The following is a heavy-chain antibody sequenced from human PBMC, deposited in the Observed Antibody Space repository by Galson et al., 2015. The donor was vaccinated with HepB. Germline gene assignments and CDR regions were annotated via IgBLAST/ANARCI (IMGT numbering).Heavy chain of an antibody. V-gene: IGHV1-69*13. CDR1: GGTFSSYA. J-gene: IGHJ6*03. Sequence: SVKVSCKASGGTFSSYAISWVRQAPGQGLEWMGGIIPILGTANYAQKFQGRVTITADESTSTAYMELSSLRSEDTAVYYCARDKVVVAATYYYYYMDVWGKGTTVTVSS. CDR3: ARDKVVVAATYYYYYMDV. CDR2: IIPILGTA. D-gene: IGHD2-15*01.